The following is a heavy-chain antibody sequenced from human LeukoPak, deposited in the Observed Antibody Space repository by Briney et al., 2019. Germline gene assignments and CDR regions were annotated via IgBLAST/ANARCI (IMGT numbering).Heavy chain of an antibody. CDR1: GFTFSSYS. Sequence: PGGSLRLSCAASGFTFSSYSMNWVRQAPGKGLEWVSSISSSSSYIYYADSVKGRFTISRDNAKKSVYLQMNSLRAEDTAVYYCARDPSYYDILTGDAFDIWGQGTMVTVSS. J-gene: IGHJ3*02. CDR3: ARDPSYYDILTGDAFDI. D-gene: IGHD3-9*01. CDR2: ISSSSSYI. V-gene: IGHV3-21*01.